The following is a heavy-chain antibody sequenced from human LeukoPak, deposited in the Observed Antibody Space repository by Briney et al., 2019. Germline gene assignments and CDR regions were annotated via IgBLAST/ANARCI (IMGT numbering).Heavy chain of an antibody. V-gene: IGHV3-30*02. J-gene: IGHJ6*03. CDR3: AKDGGLWYLGYYYYYMDV. Sequence: PGGSLRLSCAASGFTFSSYGMHWVRQAPGKGLEWVAFIRYDGSNEYYADSVKGRFTISRDNSKNTLYLQMNSLRAEDTAVYYCAKDGGLWYLGYYYYYMDVWGKGTTVTVSS. D-gene: IGHD5-18*01. CDR2: IRYDGSNE. CDR1: GFTFSSYG.